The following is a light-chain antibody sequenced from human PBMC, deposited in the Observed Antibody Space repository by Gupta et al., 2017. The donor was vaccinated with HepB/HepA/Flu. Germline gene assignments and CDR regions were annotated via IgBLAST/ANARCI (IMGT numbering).Light chain of an antibody. CDR1: QSISSW. Sequence: DIQMTQSPSTLSASVGDRVTITCRASQSISSWLAWYQQKPGKAPKLLIYKASNVESGVPSRFSGSGSGTEFTLTISSLQPDDFATYYCQQYNNYSGTFGQGTKVEVK. CDR3: QQYNNYSGT. CDR2: KAS. V-gene: IGKV1-5*03. J-gene: IGKJ1*01.